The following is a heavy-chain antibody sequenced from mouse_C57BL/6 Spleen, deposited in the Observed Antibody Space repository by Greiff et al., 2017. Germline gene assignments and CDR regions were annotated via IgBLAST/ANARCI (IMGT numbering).Heavy chain of an antibody. CDR3: TIYSNFFAY. V-gene: IGHV14-1*01. J-gene: IGHJ3*01. D-gene: IGHD2-5*01. CDR2: IDPEDGDT. CDR1: GFNIKDYY. Sequence: EVKLQQSGAELVRPGASVKLSCTASGFNIKDYYMHWVKQRPEQGLEWIGRIDPEDGDTEYAPKFQGKATMTADTSSNTAYLQLSSLTSEDTAVYYCTIYSNFFAYWGQGTLVTVSA.